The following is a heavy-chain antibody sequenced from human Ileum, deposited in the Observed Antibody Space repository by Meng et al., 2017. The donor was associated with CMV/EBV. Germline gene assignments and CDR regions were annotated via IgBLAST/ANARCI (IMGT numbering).Heavy chain of an antibody. CDR2: IIHSGRD. CDR1: RALFSGYY. CDR3: AGAEEYYYDSRGYYFSDY. J-gene: IGHJ4*02. V-gene: IGHV4-34*12. D-gene: IGHD3-22*01. Sequence: TCAFYRALFSGYYWSWNRQPQGKGLEWIEEIIHSGRDKYNPSLKSRVTISADTSKHQFSMKLSFVTAAETALYYCAGAEEYYYDSRGYYFSDYWGQGTLVTVSS.